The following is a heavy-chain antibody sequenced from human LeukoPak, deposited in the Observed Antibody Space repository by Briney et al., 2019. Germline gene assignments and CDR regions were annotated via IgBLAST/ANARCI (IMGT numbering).Heavy chain of an antibody. CDR2: ISAYNGNT. CDR3: ARDPGPTVPTYYGMDV. Sequence: ASVKVSCKASGYTFTGYYMHWVRQAPGQGLEWMGWISAYNGNTNYAQKLQGRVTMTTDTSTSTAYMELRSLRSDDTAVYYCARDPGPTVPTYYGMDVWGQGTTVTVSS. V-gene: IGHV1-18*04. CDR1: GYTFTGYY. J-gene: IGHJ6*02. D-gene: IGHD4-11*01.